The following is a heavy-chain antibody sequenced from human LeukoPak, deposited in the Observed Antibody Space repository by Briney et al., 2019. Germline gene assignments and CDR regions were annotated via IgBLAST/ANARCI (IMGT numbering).Heavy chain of an antibody. V-gene: IGHV3-23*01. CDR1: GFTFSEYW. Sequence: GGSLSLSCVVSGFTFSEYWMTWVRQAPGKGLEWVSLISGSAASTYYADSVKGRFTISRDNAKNTLYLQMHSLRGEDTALYYCARGRDVFDIWGQGTMVTVAS. CDR3: ARGRDVFDI. CDR2: ISGSAAST. J-gene: IGHJ3*02.